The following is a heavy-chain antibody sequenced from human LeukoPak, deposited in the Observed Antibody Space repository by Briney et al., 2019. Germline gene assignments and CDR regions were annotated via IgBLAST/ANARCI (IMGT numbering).Heavy chain of an antibody. CDR2: IYYSGST. CDR3: ARKGGTFDY. D-gene: IGHD2-15*01. J-gene: IGHJ4*02. CDR1: GGSISSYY. Sequence: ETLSLTCTVSGGSISSYYWSWLRQPPGKGLEWIGYIYYSGSTNYNPSLKSRVTISVDTSKNQFSLKLSSVTAADTAVYYCARKGGTFDYWGQGTLVTVSS. V-gene: IGHV4-59*08.